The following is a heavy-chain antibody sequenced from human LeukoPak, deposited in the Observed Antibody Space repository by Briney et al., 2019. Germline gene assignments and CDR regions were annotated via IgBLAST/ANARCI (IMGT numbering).Heavy chain of an antibody. CDR1: GGSISSDY. Sequence: NPSETLSLTCTVSGGSISSDYWSWIRQPPGKGLEWIGYIYYSGSTNYNPSLKSRVTISVDTSKNQFSLKLTSVTTADTAVYYCARLGYCSSTSCYFLSAVINYYGMDVWGQGTTVTVSS. D-gene: IGHD2-2*01. J-gene: IGHJ6*02. CDR3: ARLGYCSSTSCYFLSAVINYYGMDV. CDR2: IYYSGST. V-gene: IGHV4-59*01.